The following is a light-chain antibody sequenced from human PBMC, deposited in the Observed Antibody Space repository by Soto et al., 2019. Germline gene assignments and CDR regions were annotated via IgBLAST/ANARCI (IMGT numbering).Light chain of an antibody. CDR1: SSNIGSHT. CDR2: SNN. CDR3: AAWHDSLNGPV. Sequence: QSVLTQPHSESGTPGQRVTISCSGGSSNIGSHTVNWYQHLPGTAPKLLIYSNNQRPSGVPDRFSGSVSGTSASLAISGLQSEDEADYYCAAWHDSLNGPVFGGGTKLTVL. V-gene: IGLV1-44*01. J-gene: IGLJ2*01.